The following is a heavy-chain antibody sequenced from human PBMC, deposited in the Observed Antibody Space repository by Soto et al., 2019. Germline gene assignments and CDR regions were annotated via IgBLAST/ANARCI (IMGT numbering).Heavy chain of an antibody. V-gene: IGHV4-31*03. CDR1: GGSISSGGYY. CDR3: ARAWGGSGSNGPYYYGMDV. D-gene: IGHD3-10*01. Sequence: SETLSLTCTVSGGSISSGGYYWSWIRQHPGKGLEWIGYIYYSGSTYYNPSLKSRVTISVDTSKNQFSLKLSSVTAADTAVYYCARAWGGSGSNGPYYYGMDVWGQGTTVTVSS. CDR2: IYYSGST. J-gene: IGHJ6*02.